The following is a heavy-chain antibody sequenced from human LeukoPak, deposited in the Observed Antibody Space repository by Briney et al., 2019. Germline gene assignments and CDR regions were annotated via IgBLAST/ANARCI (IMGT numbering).Heavy chain of an antibody. CDR1: GGSVSRSSYF. CDR2: IYYSGST. Sequence: SETLSLTCSVSGGSVSRSSYFWGWIRQPPGKGLVWIGSIYYSGSTYYNPSLKSRVTISVDTSKNQFSLKLSSVTAADTAVYYCARRSGSGDSRRPFDYWGQGTLVTVSS. CDR3: ARRSGSGDSRRPFDY. D-gene: IGHD4-17*01. J-gene: IGHJ4*02. V-gene: IGHV4-39*01.